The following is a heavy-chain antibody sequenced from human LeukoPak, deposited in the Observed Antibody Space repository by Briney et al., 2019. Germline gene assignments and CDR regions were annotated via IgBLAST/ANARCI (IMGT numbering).Heavy chain of an antibody. V-gene: IGHV1-46*02. Sequence: ASVKVSCKASGYTFNNHYMYWVRQAPGQGLEWMGVINPSGGSTSYAQKFQGRVTMTRDTSTRTVYMEVNSLRSEDTAVYYCVRQGTYSSAIGMGYWGQGTLVTVSS. J-gene: IGHJ4*02. CDR1: GYTFNNHY. CDR3: VRQGTYSSAIGMGY. CDR2: INPSGGST. D-gene: IGHD6-19*01.